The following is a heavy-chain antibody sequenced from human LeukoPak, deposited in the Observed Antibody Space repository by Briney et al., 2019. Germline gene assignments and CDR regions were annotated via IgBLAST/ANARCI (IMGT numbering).Heavy chain of an antibody. J-gene: IGHJ4*02. V-gene: IGHV4-4*02. CDR2: IYHSGST. Sequence: PSETLSLTCAVSGGSISSSNWWSWVRQPPGKGLEWIGEIYHSGSTNYNPSLKSRVTMSVDTSKNQFSLRLRSVTAADTAVYYCARESIVDQGRYFDYWGQGTLVSVSS. CDR1: GGSISSSNW. D-gene: IGHD2-15*01. CDR3: ARESIVDQGRYFDY.